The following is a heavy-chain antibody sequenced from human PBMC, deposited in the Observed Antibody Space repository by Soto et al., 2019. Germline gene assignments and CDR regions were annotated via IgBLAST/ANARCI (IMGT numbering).Heavy chain of an antibody. D-gene: IGHD3-22*01. Sequence: QITLKESGPTLVKPTQTLTLTCTFSGFSLSTSGVGVGWIRQPPGKALEWLALIYWDDDKRYSPSLKSRLTITKDTSKNPVVLTMTNMDPVDTATYYCAHSMYYYDSSGYHNWFDPWGQGTLVTVSS. CDR3: AHSMYYYDSSGYHNWFDP. J-gene: IGHJ5*02. CDR2: IYWDDDK. V-gene: IGHV2-5*02. CDR1: GFSLSTSGVG.